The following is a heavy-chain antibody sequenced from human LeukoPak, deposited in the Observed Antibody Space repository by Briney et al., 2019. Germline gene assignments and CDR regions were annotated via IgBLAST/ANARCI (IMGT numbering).Heavy chain of an antibody. CDR3: ARAATYS. Sequence: PGGSLRLSCAASGFTVSSNYMSWVRQAPGKGLEWVSVIYSAGSTYYADSVKGRFTISRDNSKNTLYLQMNSLRDEDTDVHYCARAATYSWGQGTLVTVSS. CDR2: IYSAGST. V-gene: IGHV3-66*01. J-gene: IGHJ5*02. D-gene: IGHD6-25*01. CDR1: GFTVSSNY.